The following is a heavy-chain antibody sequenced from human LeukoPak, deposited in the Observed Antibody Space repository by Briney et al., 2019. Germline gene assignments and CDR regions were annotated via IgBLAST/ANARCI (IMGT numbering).Heavy chain of an antibody. V-gene: IGHV4-4*02. D-gene: IGHD1-14*01. J-gene: IGHJ3*02. Sequence: SETLSLTCAVSGGSISSSNWWSWVRQPPGKGLEWIGEIYHSGTTNYNPSLKSRVTISVDTSKNQFSLKLSSVTAADTAVYYCAREGGTGAFDIWGQGTMVTVPS. CDR3: AREGGTGAFDI. CDR2: IYHSGTT. CDR1: GGSISSSNW.